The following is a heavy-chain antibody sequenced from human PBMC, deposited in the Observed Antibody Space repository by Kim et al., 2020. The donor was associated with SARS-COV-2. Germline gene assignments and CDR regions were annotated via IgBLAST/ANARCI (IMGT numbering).Heavy chain of an antibody. CDR1: GFTFSSYW. CDR2: IKQDGNQK. J-gene: IGHJ3*02. CDR3: ARDGELYSSGKDAFDI. D-gene: IGHD6-19*01. V-gene: IGHV3-7*01. Sequence: GGSLRLSCAASGFTFSSYWMTWVRQAPGKGLEWVANIKQDGNQKYYVDSVKGRFTISRDNAKNSLYLQMNSLRAEDTAVYYCARDGELYSSGKDAFDIWGQRKMVTVSS.